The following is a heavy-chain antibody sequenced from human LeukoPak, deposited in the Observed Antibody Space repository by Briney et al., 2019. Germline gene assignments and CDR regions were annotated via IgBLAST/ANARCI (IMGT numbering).Heavy chain of an antibody. J-gene: IGHJ4*02. CDR1: GYTFTGYY. Sequence: GPSVKVSCKASGYTFTGYYMHWVRQAPAQGLEWMGWSNPNSGGTNYAQKFQGRVTMTTDTSISTAYMELSRLRSEDTAVYLCARVSRLRGAPDYWGQGTLVTVSS. CDR3: ARVSRLRGAPDY. V-gene: IGHV1-2*02. D-gene: IGHD5-12*01. CDR2: SNPNSGGT.